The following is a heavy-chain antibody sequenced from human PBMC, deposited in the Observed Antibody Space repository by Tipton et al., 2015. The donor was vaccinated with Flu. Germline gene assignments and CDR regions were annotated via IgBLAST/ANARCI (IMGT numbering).Heavy chain of an antibody. J-gene: IGHJ5*02. CDR1: GGSISSYY. V-gene: IGHV4-59*01. CDR2: IYYSGST. Sequence: LRLSYTVSGGSISSYYWSWIRQPPGKGLEWIGYIYYSGSTNYNPSLKSRVTISVDTSKNQFSLKLSSVTAADTAVYYCASTIVLGSIRWFDPWGQGTLVTVSS. CDR3: ASTIVLGSIRWFDP. D-gene: IGHD2/OR15-2a*01.